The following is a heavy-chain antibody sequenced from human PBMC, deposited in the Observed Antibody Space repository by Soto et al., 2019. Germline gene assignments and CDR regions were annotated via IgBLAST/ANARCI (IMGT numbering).Heavy chain of an antibody. D-gene: IGHD2-2*01. J-gene: IGHJ6*02. CDR3: ASHGDYIVVVPAAMGGDYYYYGMDV. CDR2: ISSSSSYI. V-gene: IGHV3-21*01. CDR1: GFTFSSYS. Sequence: GGSLRLSCAASGFTFSSYSMNWVRQAPGKGLEWVSSISSSSSYIYYADSVKGRFTISRDNAKNSLYLQMNSLRAEDTAVYYCASHGDYIVVVPAAMGGDYYYYGMDVWGQGTSVTVSS.